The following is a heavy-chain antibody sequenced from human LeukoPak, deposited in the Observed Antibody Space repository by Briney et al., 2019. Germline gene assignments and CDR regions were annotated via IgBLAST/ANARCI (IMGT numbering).Heavy chain of an antibody. J-gene: IGHJ5*02. V-gene: IGHV4-34*01. CDR3: ATVAGYSSGHNWFDP. CDR2: INHSGST. Sequence: PSETLSLTCAVYGGSFSGYYWSWIRQPPGKGLEWIGEINHSGSTNYNPSLKSRVTISVDTSKNQFSLKLSSVTAADTAVYYCATVAGYSSGHNWFDPWGQGTLVTVSS. D-gene: IGHD6-19*01. CDR1: GGSFSGYY.